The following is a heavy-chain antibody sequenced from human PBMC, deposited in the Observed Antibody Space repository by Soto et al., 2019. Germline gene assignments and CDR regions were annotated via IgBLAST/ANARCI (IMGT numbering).Heavy chain of an antibody. J-gene: IGHJ5*02. V-gene: IGHV3-49*03. Sequence: GGSLRLSCTASGFTFGDYAMSWFRQAPGKGLEWVGFIRSKANGGTTEYAASVKGRFTIYREDSKSIAYLQMNSLKTEDTAVYYCTRTLPLARSWYVWFDPWGQGTLVTVSS. CDR1: GFTFGDYA. CDR3: TRTLPLARSWYVWFDP. D-gene: IGHD6-13*01. CDR2: IRSKANGGTT.